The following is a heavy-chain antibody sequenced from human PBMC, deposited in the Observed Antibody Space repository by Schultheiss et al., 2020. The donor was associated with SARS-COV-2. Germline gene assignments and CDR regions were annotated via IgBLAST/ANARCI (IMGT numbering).Heavy chain of an antibody. V-gene: IGHV3-33*01. J-gene: IGHJ5*02. Sequence: GESLKISCAASGFTFSSYGMHWVRQAPGKGLEWVAVIWYDGSNKYYADSVKGRFTISRDNSKNTLYLQMNSLRAEDTAVYYCARSIAAAVNWFDPWGQGTLVTVSS. D-gene: IGHD6-13*01. CDR2: IWYDGSNK. CDR3: ARSIAAAVNWFDP. CDR1: GFTFSSYG.